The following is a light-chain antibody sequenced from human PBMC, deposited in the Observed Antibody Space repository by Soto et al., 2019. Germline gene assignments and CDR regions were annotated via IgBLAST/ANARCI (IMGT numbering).Light chain of an antibody. CDR1: QTISSW. V-gene: IGKV1-5*03. CDR3: QPYNSYSEA. CDR2: KAS. Sequence: DIQMTQSPSTLSGSVGDRVTITCRASQTISSWLAWYQQKPGKAPKLLIYKASTLKSGVPSRFSGSGSGTEFTLTISSLQPDDFDTYYCQPYNSYSEALGQGTKVDI. J-gene: IGKJ1*01.